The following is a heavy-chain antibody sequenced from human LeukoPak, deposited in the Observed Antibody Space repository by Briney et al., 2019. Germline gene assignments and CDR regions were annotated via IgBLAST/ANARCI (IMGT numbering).Heavy chain of an antibody. CDR2: YYYSGST. Sequence: SETLSLTCTVSGGSVSSDSYYWIWIRQPPGKGLEGFGYYYYSGSTNHNPSLNSRVTISVDTSKNQSSLKLSSVTAAGTAVYYWARLYCSSTGCYVGGYFDYWGQGTLVTVSS. CDR3: ARLYCSSTGCYVGGYFDY. CDR1: GGSVSSDSYY. V-gene: IGHV4-61*01. J-gene: IGHJ4*02. D-gene: IGHD2-2*01.